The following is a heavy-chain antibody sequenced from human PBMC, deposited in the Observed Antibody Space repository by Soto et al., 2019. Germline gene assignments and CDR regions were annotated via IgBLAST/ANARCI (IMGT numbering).Heavy chain of an antibody. V-gene: IGHV3-23*01. J-gene: IGHJ5*02. CDR1: RFSFSSYA. CDR2: LSGSGENT. D-gene: IGHD2-15*01. Sequence: EVQLLASGGGLVQPGGSLRLSCAASRFSFSSYAMSWVRQAPGKGLEWVSALSGSGENTYYADSVKGRFTISRDNSKNTLYLPMNSLRAEDTAVYYCAKAGYGSDILWWFGPWGQGTLVTVSS. CDR3: AKAGYGSDILWWFGP.